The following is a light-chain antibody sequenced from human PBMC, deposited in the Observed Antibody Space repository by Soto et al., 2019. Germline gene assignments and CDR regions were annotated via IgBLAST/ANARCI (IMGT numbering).Light chain of an antibody. V-gene: IGKV2-28*01. Sequence: DIVMTQSPLSLPVTPGEPASISCRSSQSLLHSNGYNYLNWYLQKPGQPPQLLIYLGSNRASGVPDRFSGSGSGTDFTLKVSRVEAEDVGVYYCMQALQNPLTFGGGTKVEIK. CDR3: MQALQNPLT. CDR1: QSLLHSNGYNY. J-gene: IGKJ4*01. CDR2: LGS.